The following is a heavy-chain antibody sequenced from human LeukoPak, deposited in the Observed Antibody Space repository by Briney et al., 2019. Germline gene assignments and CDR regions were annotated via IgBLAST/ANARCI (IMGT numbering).Heavy chain of an antibody. Sequence: GGSLRLSCAASGFTFSSYWMSWVRQAPGKGLEWVANIKQDGSEKYYVDSVKGRFTISRDNAKNSLYLQMNSLRAEDTAVYYCASYSGGWFYDAFDIWGQGTMVTVSS. D-gene: IGHD6-19*01. CDR2: IKQDGSEK. CDR1: GFTFSSYW. J-gene: IGHJ3*02. CDR3: ASYSGGWFYDAFDI. V-gene: IGHV3-7*01.